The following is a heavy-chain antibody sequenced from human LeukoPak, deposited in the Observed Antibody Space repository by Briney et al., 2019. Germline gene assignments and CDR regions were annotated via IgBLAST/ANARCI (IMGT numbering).Heavy chain of an antibody. CDR3: VRGGNYGSFDY. J-gene: IGHJ4*02. V-gene: IGHV3-7*01. D-gene: IGHD1-7*01. CDR2: IKQDGSDK. CDR1: GFEFSNYW. Sequence: GGSLRLSCAASGFEFSNYWMSWVRQAPGKGLEWVANIKQDGSDKYYVDSVKGRFTISRDNAKTSLHLQMNSLRAEDTAVYYCVRGGNYGSFDYWGQGTLVIVSS.